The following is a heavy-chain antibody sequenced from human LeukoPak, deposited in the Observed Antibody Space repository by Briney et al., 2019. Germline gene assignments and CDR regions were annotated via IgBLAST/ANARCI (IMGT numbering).Heavy chain of an antibody. V-gene: IGHV3-23*01. CDR1: GFTFSSYA. Sequence: GGSLRLSCAASGFTFSSYAMSWVRQAPGKGLEWVSTISGIGRSTYYADSVKGRFIISRDDAKNTLYLQMNSLRAEDTAVYSCAKDGFVSFDYWGQGTLVTVSS. CDR2: ISGIGRST. D-gene: IGHD3-16*01. CDR3: AKDGFVSFDY. J-gene: IGHJ4*02.